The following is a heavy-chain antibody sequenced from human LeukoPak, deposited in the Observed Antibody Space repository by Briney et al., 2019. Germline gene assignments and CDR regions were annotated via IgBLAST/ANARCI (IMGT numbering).Heavy chain of an antibody. Sequence: ASVKVSCKASGYTFTSYGISGVRQAPGQGLEWMVWISAYNGNTNYTQTLQGRVTMTTDPSTSTAYMELRSLRSDDPAVYYCARMGIVGATDFDYWGQGTLVTVSS. CDR3: ARMGIVGATDFDY. V-gene: IGHV1-18*01. CDR1: GYTFTSYG. CDR2: ISAYNGNT. J-gene: IGHJ4*02. D-gene: IGHD1-26*01.